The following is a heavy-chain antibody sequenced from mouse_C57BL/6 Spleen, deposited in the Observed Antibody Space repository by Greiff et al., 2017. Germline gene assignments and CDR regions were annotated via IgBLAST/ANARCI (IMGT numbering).Heavy chain of an antibody. CDR3: ARSLIYDGYFTYYFDY. CDR1: GYTFTSYW. V-gene: IGHV1-52*01. D-gene: IGHD2-3*01. J-gene: IGHJ2*01. Sequence: VQLQQPGAELVRPGSSVKLSCKASGYTFTSYWMHWVKQRPIQGLEWIGNIDPSDSETHYNQKFKDKATLTVDKSSSTAYMQLSSLTSEDSAVYYCARSLIYDGYFTYYFDYWGQGTTLTVSS. CDR2: IDPSDSET.